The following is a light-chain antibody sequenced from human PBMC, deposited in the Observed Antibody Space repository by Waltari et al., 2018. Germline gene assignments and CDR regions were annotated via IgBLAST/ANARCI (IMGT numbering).Light chain of an antibody. Sequence: QSALTQPASVSGSPGQSITIPCTGTSRDAGAYTYVSWYQQHPGKVPKLIIYDVSHRPSGVSFRFSGSKSDNTASLTISGLQAEDEADYYCISYTTSDTMIFGGGTKLTVL. CDR1: SRDAGAYTY. CDR3: ISYTTSDTMI. V-gene: IGLV2-14*03. CDR2: DVS. J-gene: IGLJ2*01.